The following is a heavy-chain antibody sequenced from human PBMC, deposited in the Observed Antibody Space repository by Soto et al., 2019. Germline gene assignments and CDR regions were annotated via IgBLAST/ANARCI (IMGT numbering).Heavy chain of an antibody. D-gene: IGHD3-3*01. CDR3: ANDPLGFWSGYPAHYYMDV. Sequence: GGSLRLSCAASGFTFSSYAMSWVRQAPGKGLEWVSAISGSGGSTYYADSVKGRFTISRDNSKNTLYLQMNSLRAEDTAVYYCANDPLGFWSGYPAHYYMDVWGKGTTVTVSS. CDR1: GFTFSSYA. CDR2: ISGSGGST. J-gene: IGHJ6*03. V-gene: IGHV3-23*01.